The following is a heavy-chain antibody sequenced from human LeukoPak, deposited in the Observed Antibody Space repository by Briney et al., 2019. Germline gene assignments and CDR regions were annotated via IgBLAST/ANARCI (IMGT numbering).Heavy chain of an antibody. D-gene: IGHD3-3*01. CDR3: ATGVRSGYYDNFDY. V-gene: IGHV1-24*01. J-gene: IGHJ4*02. CDR1: GYTLTELS. CDR2: FDPEDGET. Sequence: SVKVSCKVSGYTLTELSMHWVRQAPGKGLEWMGGFDPEDGETIYAQKFQGRVTMTEDTSTDTAYMELSSLRSEDTAVYYCATGVRSGYYDNFDYWGQGTLVTVSS.